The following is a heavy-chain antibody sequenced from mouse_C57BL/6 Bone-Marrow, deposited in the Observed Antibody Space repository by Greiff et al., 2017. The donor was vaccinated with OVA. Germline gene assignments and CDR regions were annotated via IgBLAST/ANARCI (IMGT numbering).Heavy chain of an antibody. V-gene: IGHV5-12*01. CDR1: GFTFSDYY. J-gene: IGHJ2*01. Sequence: EVKVVESGGGLVQPGGSLKLSCAASGFTFSDYYMYWVRQTPEKRLEWVAYISNGGGSTYYPDTVKGRFTISRDNAKNTLYLQMSRLKSEDTAMYYCARHDDSNYLDYWGQGTTLTVSS. CDR2: ISNGGGST. CDR3: ARHDDSNYLDY. D-gene: IGHD2-5*01.